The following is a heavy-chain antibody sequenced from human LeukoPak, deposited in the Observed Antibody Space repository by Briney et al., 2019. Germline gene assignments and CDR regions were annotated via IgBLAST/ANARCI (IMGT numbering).Heavy chain of an antibody. J-gene: IGHJ4*02. Sequence: GGSLRLSCAASGCTFSSYAMNWVRQAPGKGLELLSYISSDSSTIYSADSVKGRFTISRDNAKNSLYLQMHTLRAEHTAVYYCARDYGGIDYWGQGTLVTVSS. V-gene: IGHV3-48*01. CDR3: ARDYGGIDY. CDR2: ISSDSSTI. D-gene: IGHD3-10*01. CDR1: GCTFSSYA.